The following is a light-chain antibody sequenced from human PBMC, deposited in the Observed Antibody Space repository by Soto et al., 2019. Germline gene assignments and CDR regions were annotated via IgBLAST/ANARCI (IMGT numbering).Light chain of an antibody. J-gene: IGLJ1*01. CDR1: SSNIGAGSD. V-gene: IGLV1-40*01. Sequence: QSVLTQPPSVSGAPGQTVTISCTGSSSNIGAGSDVHWYQQLPGTAPKLLIYGNTNRTSGVPDRFAGSKSGTSASLAITGLQAEDEADYYCQSYDRCLRLAYVFGTGTKLTVL. CDR3: QSYDRCLRLAYV. CDR2: GNT.